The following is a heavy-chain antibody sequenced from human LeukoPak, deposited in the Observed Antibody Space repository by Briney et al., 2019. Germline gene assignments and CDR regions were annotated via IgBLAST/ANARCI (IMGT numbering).Heavy chain of an antibody. D-gene: IGHD3-10*01. Sequence: PSQTLSLTCAVYGGSFSGYYWSWIRQPPGKGLEWIGEINHSGSTNYNPSLKSRVTISVDTSKNQFSLKLSSVTAADTAVYYCARPQRNMVRSRGGFDYWGQGTLVTVSS. CDR2: INHSGST. J-gene: IGHJ4*02. CDR3: ARPQRNMVRSRGGFDY. V-gene: IGHV4-34*01. CDR1: GGSFSGYY.